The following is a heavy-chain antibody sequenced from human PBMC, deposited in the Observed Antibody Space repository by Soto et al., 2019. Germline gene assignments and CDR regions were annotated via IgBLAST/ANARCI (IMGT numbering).Heavy chain of an antibody. J-gene: IGHJ4*02. CDR2: IYWDDDK. CDR3: AHTKSNWGGTTLPVY. V-gene: IGHV2-5*02. CDR1: GFSLSTSGVG. Sequence: QITLKESGPTLVKPTQTLTLTCTFSGFSLSTSGVGVGWIRQPPGKALEWLALIYWDDDKRYSPSLKSRLTITKDTSKNQVVLTMTNMDPVGTATYYCAHTKSNWGGTTLPVYWGQGTLVTVSS. D-gene: IGHD1-7*01.